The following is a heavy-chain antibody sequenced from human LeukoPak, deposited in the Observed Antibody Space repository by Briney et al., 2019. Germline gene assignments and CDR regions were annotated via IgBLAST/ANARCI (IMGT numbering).Heavy chain of an antibody. V-gene: IGHV1-8*03. CDR1: GYTFTSYD. CDR2: MNPNSGNT. CDR3: ARGRDLNDAFDI. Sequence: ASVKVSCKASGYTFTSYDINWVRQATGQGLEWMGWMNPNSGNTSYAQKFQGRVTITRNTSISTAYMELSSLRSDDTAVYYCARGRDLNDAFDIWGQGTMVTVSS. J-gene: IGHJ3*02.